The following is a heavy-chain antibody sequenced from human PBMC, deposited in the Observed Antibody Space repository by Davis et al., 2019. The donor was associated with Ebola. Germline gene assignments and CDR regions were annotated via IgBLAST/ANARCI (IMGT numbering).Heavy chain of an antibody. CDR2: IIPVFRTA. CDR1: DYTLAEIS. J-gene: IGHJ5*02. CDR3: ARGKWFDP. V-gene: IGHV1-24*01. Sequence: ASVKVSCKVSDYTLAEISIHWVRQPPGKGLEWMGGIIPVFRTANYAQKFQGRVTLTADKATNTAYMELSGLGFDDTAVYYCARGKWFDPWGQGTLVSVTS.